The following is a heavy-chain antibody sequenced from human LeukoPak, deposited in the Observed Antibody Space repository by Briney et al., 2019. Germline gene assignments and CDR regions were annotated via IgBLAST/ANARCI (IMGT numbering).Heavy chain of an antibody. CDR3: ARGLFGSGSYPVHDAFDI. D-gene: IGHD3-10*01. J-gene: IGHJ3*02. CDR2: ISSSSSYI. CDR1: GFTFSSYS. V-gene: IGHV3-21*04. Sequence: GGSLRLSCAAPGFTFSSYSMNWVRQAPGKGLEWVSSISSSSSYIYYADSVKGRFTISRDNAKNSLYLQMNSLRAEDTALYHCARGLFGSGSYPVHDAFDIWGQGTMVTVSS.